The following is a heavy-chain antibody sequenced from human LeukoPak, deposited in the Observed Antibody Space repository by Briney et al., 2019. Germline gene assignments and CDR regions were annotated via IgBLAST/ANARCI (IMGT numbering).Heavy chain of an antibody. CDR2: IIPILGIA. CDR3: ARLYYYGSGSTNWFDP. J-gene: IGHJ5*02. V-gene: IGHV1-69*04. Sequence: SVKVSCKASGGTFSSYAISWVRQAPGQGLEWMGRIIPILGIANYAQKFQGRVTITRDTSASTAYMELSSLRSEDTAVYYCARLYYYGSGSTNWFDPWGQGTLVTVSS. D-gene: IGHD3-10*01. CDR1: GGTFSSYA.